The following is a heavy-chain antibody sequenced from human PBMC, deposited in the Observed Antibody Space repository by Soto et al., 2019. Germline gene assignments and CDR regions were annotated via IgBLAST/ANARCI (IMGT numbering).Heavy chain of an antibody. CDR3: ARVPVRKYYGAGSYNNYYFGMDV. J-gene: IGHJ6*02. Sequence: SETLSLTCAVSGESFSGYWSWIRQPPGKGLEWIGEINHGGVTVYNPSLKSRVSISVDRSKNQFSLNLSSVTAADTAVYYCARVPVRKYYGAGSYNNYYFGMDVWGQGTTVTVSS. CDR1: GESFSGY. D-gene: IGHD3-10*01. CDR2: INHGGVT. V-gene: IGHV4-34*01.